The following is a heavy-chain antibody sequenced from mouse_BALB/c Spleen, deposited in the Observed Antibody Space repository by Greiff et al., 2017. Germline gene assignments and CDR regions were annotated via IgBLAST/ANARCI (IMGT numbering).Heavy chain of an antibody. V-gene: IGHV1-66*01. Sequence: QVQLQQSGPELVKPGASVKISCKASGYSFTSYYIHWVKQRPGQGLEWIGWIFPGSGNTKYNEKFKGKATLTADTSSSTAYMQLSSLTSEDSAVYFCARGSYWYFDVWGAGTTVTVSS. CDR2: IFPGSGNT. CDR3: ARGSYWYFDV. J-gene: IGHJ1*01. CDR1: GYSFTSYY.